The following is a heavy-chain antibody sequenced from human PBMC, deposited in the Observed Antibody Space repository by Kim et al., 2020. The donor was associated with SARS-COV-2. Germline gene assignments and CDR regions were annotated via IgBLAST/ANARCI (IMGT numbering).Heavy chain of an antibody. D-gene: IGHD3-9*01. J-gene: IGHJ6*02. CDR2: IDWDDDK. CDR1: GFSLSTSGMC. CDR3: ARTQYDILTGYQGGMDV. V-gene: IGHV2-70*11. Sequence: SGPTLVNPTQTLTLTCNFSGFSLSTSGMCVSWIRQPPGKALEWLARIDWDDDKYYSTSLKTRLTISKDTSKNQVVLTMTNMDPVDTATYYCARTQYDILTGYQGGMDVWGQGTTVTVSS.